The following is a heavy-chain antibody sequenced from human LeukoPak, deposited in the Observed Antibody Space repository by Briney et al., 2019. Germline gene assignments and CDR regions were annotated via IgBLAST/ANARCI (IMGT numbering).Heavy chain of an antibody. Sequence: SETLSLTCTVSGGSISSYYWSWIRQPPGKGLEWIGYIYYSGSTNYNPSLKSRVTISVDTSKNQFSLKLSSVTAADTAVYYCARERPPGYCSGGSCPGAFDIWGQGTMVTVSS. D-gene: IGHD2-15*01. CDR1: GGSISSYY. CDR3: ARERPPGYCSGGSCPGAFDI. CDR2: IYYSGST. V-gene: IGHV4-59*12. J-gene: IGHJ3*02.